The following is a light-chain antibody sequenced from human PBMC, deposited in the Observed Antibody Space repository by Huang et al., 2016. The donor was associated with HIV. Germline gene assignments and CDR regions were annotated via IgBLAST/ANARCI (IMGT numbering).Light chain of an antibody. CDR2: GAS. J-gene: IGKJ1*01. V-gene: IGKV3-20*01. CDR1: QSVSSSY. CDR3: QQYDSSPWT. Sequence: EIVLTQSPGTLSLSPGERATLSCRASQSVSSSYLAWYQQKPGHAHRLLFYGASSRATGIPDMFSGGGSGTDFTLTISRLEPEDFAVYYCQQYDSSPWTFGQGTKVEIK.